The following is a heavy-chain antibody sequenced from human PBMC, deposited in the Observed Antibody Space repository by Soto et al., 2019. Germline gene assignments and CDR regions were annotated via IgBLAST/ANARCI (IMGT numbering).Heavy chain of an antibody. CDR2: VYHTGGN. CDR1: GASVSTHYG. CDR3: AYSTGWYRLDV. Sequence: QVYLQESGPGLVKHSGTLCLTCAVSGASVSTHYGWTWVRQPPGKDLEWIGDVYHTGGNNYNPSLMSRVTISLDKSKNQFSLDMISVTAADTAIYYCAYSTGWYRLDVWGQGTMVIVSS. D-gene: IGHD6-19*01. V-gene: IGHV4-4*02. J-gene: IGHJ3*01.